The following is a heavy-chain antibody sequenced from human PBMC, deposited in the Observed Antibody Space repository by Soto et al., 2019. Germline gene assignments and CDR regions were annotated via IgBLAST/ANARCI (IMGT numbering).Heavy chain of an antibody. CDR2: IYYSGST. CDR3: ARGRGKLWQPHLDY. V-gene: IGHV4-31*03. Sequence: SETLSLTCTVSGGSISSGGYYWSWIRQHPGKGLEWIGYIYYSGSTYYNPSLKSRVTISVDTSKNQFSLKLSSVTAADTAVYYCARGRGKLWQPHLDYWGQGTLVTVSS. D-gene: IGHD3-16*01. CDR1: GGSISSGGYY. J-gene: IGHJ4*02.